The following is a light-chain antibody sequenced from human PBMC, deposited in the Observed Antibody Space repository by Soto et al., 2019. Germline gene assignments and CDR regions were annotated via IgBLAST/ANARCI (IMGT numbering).Light chain of an antibody. CDR1: SSDVGAYKY. V-gene: IGLV2-8*01. CDR3: TSYAGNNDVV. Sequence: QSALTQPPSASGSPGQSVTISCTGTSSDVGAYKYVSWYQQHPGKAPKLMIYEVSQRPSGVPDRFSGFKSGNTASLTVSGRQAEDEADYYCTSYAGNNDVVFGGGTKLTVL. J-gene: IGLJ2*01. CDR2: EVS.